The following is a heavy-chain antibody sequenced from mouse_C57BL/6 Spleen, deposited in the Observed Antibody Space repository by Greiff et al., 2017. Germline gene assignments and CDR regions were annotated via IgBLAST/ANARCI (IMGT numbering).Heavy chain of an antibody. CDR3: ARRLYAMDY. CDR2: ISSGSSTI. V-gene: IGHV5-17*01. D-gene: IGHD1-2*01. J-gene: IGHJ4*01. CDR1: GFTFSDYG. Sequence: DVKLVESGGGLVKPGGSLKLSCAASGFTFSDYGMHWVRQAPEKGLEWVAYISSGSSTIYYADTVKGRFTISGDNAMNTLFLQMTRLRSEDTAMYYCARRLYAMDYWGQGTSVTVSS.